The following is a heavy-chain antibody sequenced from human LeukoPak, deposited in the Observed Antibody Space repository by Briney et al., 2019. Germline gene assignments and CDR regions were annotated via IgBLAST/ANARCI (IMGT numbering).Heavy chain of an antibody. Sequence: SETLSLICTVSRGSISSYYWSWIRQPPGRGLEWIGYLYNSGSTNYNPPLKSRVTISVDTSKNQFSLRLSSVTAADTAVYYCARHKGSGWSDSFDYWGQGTLVTVSS. J-gene: IGHJ4*02. CDR3: ARHKGSGWSDSFDY. CDR2: LYNSGST. D-gene: IGHD6-19*01. V-gene: IGHV4-59*08. CDR1: RGSISSYY.